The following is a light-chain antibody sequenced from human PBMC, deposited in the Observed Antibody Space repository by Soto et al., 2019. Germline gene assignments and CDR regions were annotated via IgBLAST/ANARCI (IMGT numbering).Light chain of an antibody. V-gene: IGKV1-5*03. Sequence: IPSVEFLGTLSASVGDRINICCRARQSISIWLGWYQQTARKANILLIYKASNLESGVPTGFSGSGSGTEFTLTISGLQADHFGSYYCQFHKRPFGQRTKVDI. CDR1: QSISIW. J-gene: IGKJ1*01. CDR2: KAS. CDR3: QFHKRP.